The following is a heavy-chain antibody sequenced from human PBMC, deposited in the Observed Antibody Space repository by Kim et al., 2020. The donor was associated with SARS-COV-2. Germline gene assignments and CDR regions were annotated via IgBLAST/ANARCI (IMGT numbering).Heavy chain of an antibody. V-gene: IGHV3-23*01. Sequence: GGSLRLSCAASGFTFSSYVMSWVRQAPEKGLEWVSTINTNGGTAYYSDSVKGRFTISRDNSRNTLYLQISSLRAEDTALYYCATLPTIFGVAYYGMDVWGQGTTVTVSS. D-gene: IGHD3-3*01. CDR2: INTNGGTA. CDR1: GFTFSSYV. CDR3: ATLPTIFGVAYYGMDV. J-gene: IGHJ6*02.